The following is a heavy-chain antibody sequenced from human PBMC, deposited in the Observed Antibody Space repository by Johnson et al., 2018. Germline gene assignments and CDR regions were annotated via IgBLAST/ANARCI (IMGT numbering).Heavy chain of an antibody. Sequence: QVQLVQSGGGVVQPGTSLRLSCGVSGVTLSNCIMHWVRQAPGKGLEWVALISHDEIDKQYGDSAKDRFTIPRDISKNTVYLQMNSLRDEETAVYYCARDLSWGWAYDFWSVARGSVDYGMDVWGQGTTVTVSS. CDR1: GVTLSNCI. D-gene: IGHD3-3*01. J-gene: IGHJ6*02. V-gene: IGHV3-30-3*01. CDR2: ISHDEIDK. CDR3: ARDLSWGWAYDFWSVARGSVDYGMDV.